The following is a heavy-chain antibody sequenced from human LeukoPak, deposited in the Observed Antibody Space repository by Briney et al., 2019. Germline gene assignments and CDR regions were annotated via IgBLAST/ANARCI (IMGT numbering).Heavy chain of an antibody. CDR2: IYYSGST. CDR3: ARGLRYFDWLY. D-gene: IGHD3-9*01. Sequence: PSETLSLTCTVSGGSISSDYWSWIRQPPGKGLEWIGYIYYSGSTNYNPSLKSRVTISVDTSQNQFSLKLSSVTAADTAVYYCARGLRYFDWLYWGQGTMVTVSS. J-gene: IGHJ3*01. CDR1: GGSISSDY. V-gene: IGHV4-59*01.